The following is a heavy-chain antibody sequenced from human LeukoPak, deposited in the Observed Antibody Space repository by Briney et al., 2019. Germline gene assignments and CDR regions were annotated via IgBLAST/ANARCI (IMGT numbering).Heavy chain of an antibody. J-gene: IGHJ4*02. Sequence: TGGSLRLSCAASGFTFSSYWMSWVRQAPGKGLEWVANIKQDGSEKHYVDSVKGRFTISRDNAKNSLYLQLNSLRGEDTAVYYCTREGITAAADYWGQGTLVTVSS. CDR3: TREGITAAADY. CDR1: GFTFSSYW. D-gene: IGHD6-13*01. CDR2: IKQDGSEK. V-gene: IGHV3-7*01.